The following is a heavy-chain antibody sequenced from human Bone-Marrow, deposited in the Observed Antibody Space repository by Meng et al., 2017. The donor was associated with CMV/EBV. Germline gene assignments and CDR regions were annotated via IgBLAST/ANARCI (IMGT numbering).Heavy chain of an antibody. CDR1: GGTFRNYG. CDR3: ARADIVVVPAATKRYYYGMAV. CDR2: IIPILGIA. V-gene: IGHV1-69*10. J-gene: IGHJ6*01. Sequence: SVKVSCKASGGTFRNYGFIWVRQAPGQGLEWMGGIIPILGIANYAQKFQGRVTITADKSTSTAYMELSSLRSEDTAVYYCARADIVVVPAATKRYYYGMAVWGQGTTVTVYS. D-gene: IGHD2-2*01.